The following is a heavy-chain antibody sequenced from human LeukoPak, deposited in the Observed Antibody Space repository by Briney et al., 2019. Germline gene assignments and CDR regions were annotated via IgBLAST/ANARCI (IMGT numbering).Heavy chain of an antibody. D-gene: IGHD4-17*01. J-gene: IGHJ4*02. V-gene: IGHV4-59*01. CDR3: ARSDDYGDYEGRGPFDY. Sequence: PSETLSLTCTVSGGSISSYYWSWIRQPPGKGLEWIGYIYYSGSTNYNPSLKSRITRSVDTSKNQFSLKLSSVTAADTAVYYCARSDDYGDYEGRGPFDYWGQGTLVTVSS. CDR1: GGSISSYY. CDR2: IYYSGST.